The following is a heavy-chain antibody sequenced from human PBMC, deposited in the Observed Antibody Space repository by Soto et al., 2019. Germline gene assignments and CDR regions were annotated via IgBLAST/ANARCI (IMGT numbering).Heavy chain of an antibody. D-gene: IGHD4-17*01. CDR2: GDPNGGGS. CDR1: GYSFTDYK. Sequence: ASVKVSCKTSGYSFTDYKLHWVRQAPGQGLEWMGWGDPNGGGSNSAQKFQGSFTMTWDTSITTAYLDLTRLTTNDTATYFCATWVDCGDFEGFDFWGQGTLVTVSS. V-gene: IGHV1-2*04. CDR3: ATWVDCGDFEGFDF. J-gene: IGHJ4*02.